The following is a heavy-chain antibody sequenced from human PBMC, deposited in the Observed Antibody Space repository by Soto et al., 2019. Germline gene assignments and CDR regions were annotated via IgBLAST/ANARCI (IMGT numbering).Heavy chain of an antibody. J-gene: IGHJ4*02. CDR3: ARAPYVWGSYRYPGDFDY. D-gene: IGHD3-16*02. CDR1: GFTVSSYI. CDR2: ISSSSSYI. V-gene: IGHV3-21*01. Sequence: GVSPRLSWAASGFTVSSYIMNWGRQAPGKGLEWVSSISSSSSYIYYADSVKGRFTISRDNAKNSLYLQMNSLRAEDTAVYYCARAPYVWGSYRYPGDFDYWGQGTLVTVPS.